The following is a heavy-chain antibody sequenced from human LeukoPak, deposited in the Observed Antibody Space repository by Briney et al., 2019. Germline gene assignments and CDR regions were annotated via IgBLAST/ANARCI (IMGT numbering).Heavy chain of an antibody. V-gene: IGHV1-8*01. CDR2: MNPNSGNT. D-gene: IGHD4-23*01. J-gene: IGHJ3*02. CDR1: GYTFTSYD. Sequence: ASVKVSCKASGYTFTSYDINWVRQATGQGLEWMGWMNPNSGNTGYAQKFQGRVTMTRDMSTSTVYMELSSLRSEDTAVYYCARGGNTLGAFDIWGQGTMVTVSS. CDR3: ARGGNTLGAFDI.